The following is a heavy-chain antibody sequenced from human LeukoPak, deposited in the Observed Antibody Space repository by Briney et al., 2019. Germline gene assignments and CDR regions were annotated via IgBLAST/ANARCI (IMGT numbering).Heavy chain of an antibody. CDR3: ARRTTSDAFHI. V-gene: IGHV4-59*08. D-gene: IGHD1-1*01. CDR1: GGSISSYC. J-gene: IGHJ3*02. Sequence: SETLSLTCTVAGGSISSYCGRWIRQPPGKGLEWLGYIYYSGSPTYNPSLKSRVTLSVDTSKKRFSLKLRSVTAGHTAVDQCARRTTSDAFHIGAQRTMVTLSS. CDR2: IYYSGSP.